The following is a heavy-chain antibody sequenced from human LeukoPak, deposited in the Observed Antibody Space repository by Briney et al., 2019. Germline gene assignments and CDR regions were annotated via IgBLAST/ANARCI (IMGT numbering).Heavy chain of an antibody. Sequence: PSETLSLTCTVSGGSISSHYWSWIRQPPGKGLEWIGYIYYSGSTNYNPSLKSRVTISVDTSKNQFSLKLSSVTAADTAVYYCARGSRRDGYNYFDYWGQGTLVTVSS. J-gene: IGHJ4*02. CDR3: ARGSRRDGYNYFDY. CDR2: IYYSGST. V-gene: IGHV4-59*11. D-gene: IGHD5-24*01. CDR1: GGSISSHY.